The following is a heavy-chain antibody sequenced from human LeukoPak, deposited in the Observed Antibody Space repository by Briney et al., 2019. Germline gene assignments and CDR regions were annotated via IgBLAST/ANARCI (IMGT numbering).Heavy chain of an antibody. J-gene: IGHJ4*02. V-gene: IGHV3-21*01. CDR3: ARDLSDDYSLDY. Sequence: GGSLRLSCAASGFSFSDYSMNWVRQAPGKGLKWVSSITIGSSIIYYADSVKGRFTISRDNAKNSLFLQMNSLRAEDTAVYYCARDLSDDYSLDYWGQGTLVSVSS. CDR2: ITIGSSII. CDR1: GFSFSDYS. D-gene: IGHD3-16*01.